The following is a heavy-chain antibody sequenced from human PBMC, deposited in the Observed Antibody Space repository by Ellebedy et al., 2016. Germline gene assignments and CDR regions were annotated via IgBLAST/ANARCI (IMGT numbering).Heavy chain of an antibody. D-gene: IGHD5-18*01. V-gene: IGHV3-15*01. J-gene: IGHJ4*02. CDR1: GFTFSNAW. Sequence: GESLKISXAASGFTFSNAWMTWVRQAPGKGLEWVGRIKSKTDGGTTDYAAPVKGRFTISRDDSKNTLYLQMNSLKTEDTAVYYCGDTAFDSWGQGTLVTVSS. CDR2: IKSKTDGGTT. CDR3: GDTAFDS.